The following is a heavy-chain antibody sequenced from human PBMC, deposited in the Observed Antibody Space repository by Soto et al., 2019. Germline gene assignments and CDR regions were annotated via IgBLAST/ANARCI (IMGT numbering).Heavy chain of an antibody. CDR1: GFTFSDYA. J-gene: IGHJ4*02. D-gene: IGHD2-15*01. CDR2: VSHDGRNT. V-gene: IGHV3-30*18. Sequence: VPLVESGGGVVQPGRSLRLSCAASGFTFSDYAMHWVRQAPGKGLEWVAVVSHDGRNTHYADSVKGRLTISRDSSQNTVSLEMTSLRAEDTAVHSCAKGGRQCRVTSDCSCGGQGALVTVSS. CDR3: AKGGRQCRVTSDCSC.